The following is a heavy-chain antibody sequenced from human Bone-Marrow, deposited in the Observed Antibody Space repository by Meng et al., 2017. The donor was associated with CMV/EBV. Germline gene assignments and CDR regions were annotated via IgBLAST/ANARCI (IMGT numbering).Heavy chain of an antibody. CDR2: INPSGGST. J-gene: IGHJ6*02. Sequence: ASVKGSCKASGYTFTSYYMHWVRQAPGQGLEWMGIINPSGGSTSYAQKFQGRVTMTRDTSTSTVYMELSSLRSEDTAVYYCARDRSITMIVVDYYYGMVVWGQGTTVTVSS. CDR1: GYTFTSYY. D-gene: IGHD3-22*01. V-gene: IGHV1-46*01. CDR3: ARDRSITMIVVDYYYGMVV.